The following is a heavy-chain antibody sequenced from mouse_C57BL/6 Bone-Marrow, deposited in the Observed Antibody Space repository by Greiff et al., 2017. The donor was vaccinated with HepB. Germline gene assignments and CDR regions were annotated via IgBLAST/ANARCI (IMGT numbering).Heavy chain of an antibody. CDR2: INPSSGYT. J-gene: IGHJ2*01. D-gene: IGHD2-4*01. Sequence: GAELARPGASVKMSCKASGYTFTSYTMHWVKQRPGQGLEWIGYINPSSGYTKYNQKFKDKATLTADKSSSTAYMQLSSLTSEDSAVYYCARFDYLYYFDYWGQGTTLTVSS. CDR3: ARFDYLYYFDY. CDR1: GYTFTSYT. V-gene: IGHV1-4*01.